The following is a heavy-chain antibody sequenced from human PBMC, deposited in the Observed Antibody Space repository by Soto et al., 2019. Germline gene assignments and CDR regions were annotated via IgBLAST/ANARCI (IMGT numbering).Heavy chain of an antibody. Sequence: GASVNVSCKASGYTFTSYGISWVRQAPGQGLEWMGWISAYNGNTNYAQKLQGRVTMTTDTSTSTAYMELRSLRSDDTAVYYCAREPSEVYYEDDDAFDLWGQGTMVPVS. CDR1: GYTFTSYG. J-gene: IGHJ3*01. D-gene: IGHD3-22*01. V-gene: IGHV1-18*01. CDR3: AREPSEVYYEDDDAFDL. CDR2: ISAYNGNT.